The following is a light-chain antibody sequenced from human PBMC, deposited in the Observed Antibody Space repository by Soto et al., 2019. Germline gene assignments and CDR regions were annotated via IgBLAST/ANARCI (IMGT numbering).Light chain of an antibody. CDR2: AAS. J-gene: IGKJ1*01. CDR1: QSISSY. V-gene: IGKV1-39*01. Sequence: DIQMTQSPSSLSASVGDRVTITCRASQSISSYLNWYQQKPGKAPKLLIYAASSLQSGLPSRFSGSGSGTDFTLTISSLQPEEFATNYCQQSYSTPWTFGQGTKVEIK. CDR3: QQSYSTPWT.